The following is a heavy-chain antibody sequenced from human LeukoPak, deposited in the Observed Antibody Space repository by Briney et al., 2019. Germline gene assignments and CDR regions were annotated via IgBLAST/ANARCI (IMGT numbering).Heavy chain of an antibody. CDR3: ARYGDYGAFDI. V-gene: IGHV3-48*01. Sequence: GGSLRLSCAASGFTFSSYSMNWVRQAPGKGLEWVSYISGSSSTRYYADSVKGRFTISRGNAKNSLYLQMNSLRAEDTSVYYCARYGDYGAFDIWGQGTMVTVSS. CDR1: GFTFSSYS. D-gene: IGHD4-17*01. J-gene: IGHJ3*02. CDR2: ISGSSSTR.